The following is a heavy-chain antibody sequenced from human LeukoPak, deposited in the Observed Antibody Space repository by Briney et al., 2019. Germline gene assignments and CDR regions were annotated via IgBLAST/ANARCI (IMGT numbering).Heavy chain of an antibody. CDR2: IYSGGST. Sequence: PGRSLRLSCAASGFSVSNNYMSWVRQAPGKGLEWVSVIYSGGSTFYADSVKGRFTNSRDNSKNTLYLQMNSLRAEDTAVYYCASDSYSPEYFQHWGQGTLVTVSS. CDR1: GFSVSNNY. CDR3: ASDSYSPEYFQH. J-gene: IGHJ1*01. D-gene: IGHD2-15*01. V-gene: IGHV3-66*01.